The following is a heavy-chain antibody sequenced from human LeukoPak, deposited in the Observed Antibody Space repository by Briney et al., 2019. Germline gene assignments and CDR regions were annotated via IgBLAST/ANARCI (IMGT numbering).Heavy chain of an antibody. J-gene: IGHJ4*02. CDR1: GFTFSSYA. V-gene: IGHV3-23*01. Sequence: GGSLRLSCLTSGFTFSSYAMSWVRQAPGKGLEWVSAISGSGGSTYYADSVKGRFTISRDNSKNTLYLQMNSLRAEDTAVYYCAKDSGSYQGIFDYWGRGTLVTLSS. CDR2: ISGSGGST. CDR3: AKDSGSYQGIFDY. D-gene: IGHD1-26*01.